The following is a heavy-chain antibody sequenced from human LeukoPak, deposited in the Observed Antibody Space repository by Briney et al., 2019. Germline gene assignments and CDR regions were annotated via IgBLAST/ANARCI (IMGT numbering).Heavy chain of an antibody. V-gene: IGHV3-74*01. CDR2: TNSDGSST. J-gene: IGHJ4*02. CDR3: VREYYGAFDY. D-gene: IGHD3-16*01. CDR1: GFTFSNYW. Sequence: GGSLRLSCAASGFTFSNYWMHWVRPAPGKGLVWVSRTNSDGSSTIYADSVKGRFTISRDNAKNTLYLQMNSLRAEDTAVYYCVREYYGAFDYWGQGTLVTVSS.